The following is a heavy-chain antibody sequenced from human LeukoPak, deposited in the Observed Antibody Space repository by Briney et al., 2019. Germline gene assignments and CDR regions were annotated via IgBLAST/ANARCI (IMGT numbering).Heavy chain of an antibody. CDR2: IVVGSGNT. J-gene: IGHJ3*02. CDR3: AADLLRGDAFDI. Sequence: ASVTVSCKASGFTFTSSAMQWVRQARGQRLEWIGWIVVGSGNTNYAQKFQERVTITRDMSTSTAYMELSSLRSEDTAVYYCAADLLRGDAFDIWGQGTMVTVSS. V-gene: IGHV1-58*02. CDR1: GFTFTSSA. D-gene: IGHD3-3*01.